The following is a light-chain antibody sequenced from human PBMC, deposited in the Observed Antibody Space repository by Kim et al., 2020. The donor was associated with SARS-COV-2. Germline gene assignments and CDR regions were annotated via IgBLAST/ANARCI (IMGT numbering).Light chain of an antibody. CDR3: NSPDNSGDHVV. CDR2: VTY. Sequence: ALGLTVSLTGQGDSLRNYYAYWYQQRPGQSPVLVLYVTYNRPCFIPDRFSGCASGNTASLTITESYAEDEADYYCNSPDNSGDHVVFGRGTQLTVL. V-gene: IGLV3-19*01. J-gene: IGLJ3*02. CDR1: SLRNYY.